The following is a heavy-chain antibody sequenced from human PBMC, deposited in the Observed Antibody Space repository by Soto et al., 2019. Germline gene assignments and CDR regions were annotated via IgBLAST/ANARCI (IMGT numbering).Heavy chain of an antibody. Sequence: QVRLVESGGGVVQPGRSLRLSCTASGFSFSSYAMYWFRQPPGKGLEWVAVISHDGINKHYADSVKGRVTVSRDNSNHSLDLQLNRLRGDDTAMYYCARDMYSSDYFVKWFEPWGQGTLVTVSS. D-gene: IGHD6-19*01. CDR1: GFSFSSYA. J-gene: IGHJ5*02. CDR3: ARDMYSSDYFVKWFEP. V-gene: IGHV3-30-3*01. CDR2: ISHDGINK.